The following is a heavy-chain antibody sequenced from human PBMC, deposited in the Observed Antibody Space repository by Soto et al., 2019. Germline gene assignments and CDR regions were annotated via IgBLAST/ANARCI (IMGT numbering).Heavy chain of an antibody. Sequence: TLSLTCAVSGGSISRGGYSWSWIRQPPGKGLEWIGYIYHSGSTYYNPSLKSRVTISVDRSKNQFSLKLSSVTAADTAVYYCARQAYCGGDCFDYWGQGTLVTVSS. J-gene: IGHJ4*02. CDR3: ARQAYCGGDCFDY. CDR2: IYHSGST. D-gene: IGHD2-21*01. CDR1: GGSISRGGYS. V-gene: IGHV4-30-2*01.